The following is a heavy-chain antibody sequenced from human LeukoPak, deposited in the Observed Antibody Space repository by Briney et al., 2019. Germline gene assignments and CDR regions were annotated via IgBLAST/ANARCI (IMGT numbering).Heavy chain of an antibody. CDR1: GFTFSSYS. D-gene: IGHD3-9*01. V-gene: IGHV3-21*01. J-gene: IGHJ4*02. Sequence: GGSLRLSCAASGFTFSSYSMNWVRQAPGKGLEWVSSISSSSSYIYYADSVKGRFTISRDNAKNSLYLQMNSLRAEDTAVYYCARTVRYFDWLLDDWGQGTLVTVSS. CDR2: ISSSSSYI. CDR3: ARTVRYFDWLLDD.